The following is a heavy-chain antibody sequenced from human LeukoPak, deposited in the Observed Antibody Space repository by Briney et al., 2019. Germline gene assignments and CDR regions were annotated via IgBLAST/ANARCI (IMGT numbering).Heavy chain of an antibody. J-gene: IGHJ4*02. CDR1: GFTFSSYW. V-gene: IGHV3-7*01. CDR3: ARDYYDSSGYYDY. D-gene: IGHD3-22*01. CDR2: IKQDGSEK. Sequence: GGSLRLSCAASGFTFSSYWMSWVRQAPGKGLEWVANIKQDGSEKYYVDSVKGRFTISRDNAENSLYLQMNSLRAEDTAVYYCARDYYDSSGYYDYWGQGTLVTVSS.